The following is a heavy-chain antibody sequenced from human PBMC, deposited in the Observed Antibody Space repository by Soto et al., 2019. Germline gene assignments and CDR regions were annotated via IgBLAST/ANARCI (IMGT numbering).Heavy chain of an antibody. CDR2: ISGRDSGT. CDR3: AKGLSAWQLAAFDD. J-gene: IGHJ4*02. CDR1: GFTFTNYA. D-gene: IGHD6-13*01. V-gene: IGHV3-23*01. Sequence: GGSLRLSCEASGFTFTNYAMSWVRQVPGKGLEWVSAISGRDSGTFYADSVEGRFTISRDNSKNTLSLQMNSLRVEDMAVYYCAKGLSAWQLAAFDDWGQGTPVTVSS.